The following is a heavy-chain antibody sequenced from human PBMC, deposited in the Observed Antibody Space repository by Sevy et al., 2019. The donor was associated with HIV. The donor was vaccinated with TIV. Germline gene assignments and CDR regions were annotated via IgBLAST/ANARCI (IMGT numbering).Heavy chain of an antibody. Sequence: GGSLRLSCAASGFTFSSYSMNWVRQAPGKGLEWVSFISSSSSYIYYADSVKGRFTISRDNAKNSLYLQMNSLRAEDTAVYYCARDNYYGSGSSYYYYYGMDVWGQGTTVTVSS. CDR3: ARDNYYGSGSSYYYYYGMDV. CDR1: GFTFSSYS. J-gene: IGHJ6*02. CDR2: ISSSSSYI. V-gene: IGHV3-21*01. D-gene: IGHD3-10*01.